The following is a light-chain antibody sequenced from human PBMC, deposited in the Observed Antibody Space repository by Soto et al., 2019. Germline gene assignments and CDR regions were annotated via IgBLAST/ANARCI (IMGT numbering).Light chain of an antibody. V-gene: IGKV3D-15*01. CDR1: QSVSSN. J-gene: IGKJ1*01. CDR2: GVY. Sequence: EIVMTQSPTILSVSPGDRGTLFCRASQSVSSNLAWYQQKTGQAPRIIIYGVYTRAPGIPARFSGSGYGTEFNLTISSLQTDDFATYYCQHYNSYSEAFGQGTKVDI. CDR3: QHYNSYSEA.